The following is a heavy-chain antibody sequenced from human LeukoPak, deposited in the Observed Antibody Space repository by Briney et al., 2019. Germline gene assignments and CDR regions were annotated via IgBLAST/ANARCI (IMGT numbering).Heavy chain of an antibody. V-gene: IGHV5-51*01. CDR3: ARQRTYYGYVWGIYRSTTGEGYFDY. CDR2: IYPGDSDT. J-gene: IGHJ4*02. D-gene: IGHD3-16*02. CDR1: GYSFTSYW. Sequence: GESLKISCKGSGYSFTSYWIGWVRQMPGKGLEWMGIIYPGDSDTRYSPSFQGQVTISADKSISTAYLQWSSLKASDTAMYYCARQRTYYGYVWGIYRSTTGEGYFDYWGQGTLVTVSS.